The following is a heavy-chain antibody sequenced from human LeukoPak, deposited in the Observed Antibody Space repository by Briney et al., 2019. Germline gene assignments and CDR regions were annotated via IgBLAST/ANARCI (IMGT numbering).Heavy chain of an antibody. J-gene: IGHJ4*02. Sequence: PGGSLRLSCAASGFTFSSYGMHWVRQAPGKGLEWVAVIWYDGSNKYYADSVKGRFTISRDNSKNTLYLQMNSLRAEDTAVYYCAREENSYGLDYWGQGTLVTVSS. CDR3: AREENSYGLDY. CDR2: IWYDGSNK. D-gene: IGHD5-18*01. CDR1: GFTFSSYG. V-gene: IGHV3-33*01.